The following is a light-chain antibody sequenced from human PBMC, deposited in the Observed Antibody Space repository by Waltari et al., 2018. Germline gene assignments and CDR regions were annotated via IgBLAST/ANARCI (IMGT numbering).Light chain of an antibody. CDR3: SAWDISISAYV. V-gene: IGLV10-54*04. CDR2: RDN. Sequence: QAGLTQPPSVSKGLRQTATLICTDSSDNVGTEGAAWLQQHQGHPPKLLPNRDNSRPVGISERFSASRSGNTASLTISGLQPEDEADYYCSAWDISISAYVFGTGTKVTVL. J-gene: IGLJ1*01. CDR1: SDNVGTEG.